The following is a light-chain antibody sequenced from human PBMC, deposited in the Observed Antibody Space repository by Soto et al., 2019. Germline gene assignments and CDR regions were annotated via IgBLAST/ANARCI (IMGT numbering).Light chain of an antibody. CDR3: QQYKTWPRT. J-gene: IGKJ2*01. Sequence: EIVLTQSPGTLSLSPGERATLSCRASQSVSSSYLAWYQQKPGQAPRLLIYGASSRATGIPDRFSGSGSGTDFTLTISRLEPEDFAVYYCQQYKTWPRTFGQGTKVAIQ. CDR2: GAS. CDR1: QSVSSSY. V-gene: IGKV3-20*01.